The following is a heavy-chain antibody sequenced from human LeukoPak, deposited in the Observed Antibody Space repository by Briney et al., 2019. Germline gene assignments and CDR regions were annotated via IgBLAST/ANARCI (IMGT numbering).Heavy chain of an antibody. CDR3: AKPDLGYCSGRRFSWGGGSPDY. CDR1: GFTFSSYG. V-gene: IGHV3-30*18. J-gene: IGHJ4*02. CDR2: ISYDGSNK. Sequence: PGGALRLSCAASGFTFSSYGMHWVRQAPGKGLEWVAVISYDGSNKYYADSVKGGFTICRDNSTNTLYLQINRLRPEDTAVYSCAKPDLGYCSGRRFSWGGGSPDYWGQGTLVTVSS. D-gene: IGHD2-15*01.